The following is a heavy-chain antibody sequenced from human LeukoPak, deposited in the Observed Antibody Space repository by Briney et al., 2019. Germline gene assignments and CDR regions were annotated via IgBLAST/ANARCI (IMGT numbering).Heavy chain of an antibody. Sequence: GGSLRLSCVGSAVIVRSNYMTWVRQAPGKGLEWVSILYHGGSTYYADSVKGRFSISRDTSKNTLYLQMNSLRVEDTAVYYCATRRFGELTYWGQGTLVTVSS. CDR2: LYHGGST. CDR3: ATRRFGELTY. CDR1: AVIVRSNY. J-gene: IGHJ4*02. V-gene: IGHV3-66*01. D-gene: IGHD3-10*01.